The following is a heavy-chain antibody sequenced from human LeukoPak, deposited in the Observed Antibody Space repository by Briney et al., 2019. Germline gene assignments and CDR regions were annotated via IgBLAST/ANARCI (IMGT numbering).Heavy chain of an antibody. CDR1: GDIFSSNSAA. CDR2: TYYRSKWYN. CDR3: ARDLYSSSWYWFDP. J-gene: IGHJ5*02. Sequence: SQTLSLTCAVSGDIFSSNSAAWNWVRQSPSRGLEWLGRTYYRSKWYNDYAVAVQSRITINPDTSKNQFALQLNSVTPEDTAVYYCARDLYSSSWYWFDPGGQGTLVTVSS. D-gene: IGHD6-13*01. V-gene: IGHV6-1*01.